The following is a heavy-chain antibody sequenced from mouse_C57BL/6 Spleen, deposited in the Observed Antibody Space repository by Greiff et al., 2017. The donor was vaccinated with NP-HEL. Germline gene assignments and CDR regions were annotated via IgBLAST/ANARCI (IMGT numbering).Heavy chain of an antibody. CDR1: GFNIKDYY. CDR2: IDPEDGET. D-gene: IGHD1-1*01. Sequence: EVQLVESGAELVKPGASVKLSCTASGFNIKDYYMHWVKQRTEQGLEWIGRIDPEDGETKYAPKFQGKATITADTSSNTAYLQLSSLTSEDTAVYYCAREFITTVVAPFYYAMDYWGQGTSVTVSS. V-gene: IGHV14-2*01. CDR3: AREFITTVVAPFYYAMDY. J-gene: IGHJ4*01.